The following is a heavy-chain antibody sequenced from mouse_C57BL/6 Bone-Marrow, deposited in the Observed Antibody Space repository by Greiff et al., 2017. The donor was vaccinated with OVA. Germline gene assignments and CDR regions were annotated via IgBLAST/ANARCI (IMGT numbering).Heavy chain of an antibody. D-gene: IGHD1-1*01. CDR2: ISSGSSTI. Sequence: EVHLVESGGGLVQPGGSLKLSCAASGFTFSDYYMYWVRQTPEKRLEWVAYISSGSSTIYYADTVKGRFTISRDNAKNTLFLQMTSLRSEDTAMYYCARPSDYYGSSYWYFDVWGTGTTVTVSS. CDR3: ARPSDYYGSSYWYFDV. CDR1: GFTFSDYY. J-gene: IGHJ1*03. V-gene: IGHV5-17*01.